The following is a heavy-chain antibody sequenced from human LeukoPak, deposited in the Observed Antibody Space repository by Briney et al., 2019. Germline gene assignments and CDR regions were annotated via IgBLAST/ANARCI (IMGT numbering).Heavy chain of an antibody. V-gene: IGHV3-74*01. CDR1: GFTFSSYW. CDR3: VTNPPSSSWVY. D-gene: IGHD6-13*01. Sequence: GGSLRLSCAASGFTFSSYWMHWVRQAPGKGLVWVSRINSDGSSTSYADSVKGRFTISRDNAKNTLYLQMNSLRAEDTAVYYCVTNPPSSSWVYWGQGTLVTVSS. CDR2: INSDGSST. J-gene: IGHJ4*02.